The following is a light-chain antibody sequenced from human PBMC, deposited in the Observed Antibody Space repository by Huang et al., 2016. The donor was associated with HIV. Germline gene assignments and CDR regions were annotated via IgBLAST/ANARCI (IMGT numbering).Light chain of an antibody. CDR1: QSISSY. J-gene: IGKJ1*01. Sequence: DIQMTQSPSSLSASVGDRVTINCRASQSISSYLNWYQQKPGKAPKSLIYAASILQSGVPSRFSGSGSRTDFTFTISSLQPEDFATYYCQQSYSTPWTFGQGTKVEIK. V-gene: IGKV1-39*01. CDR2: AAS. CDR3: QQSYSTPWT.